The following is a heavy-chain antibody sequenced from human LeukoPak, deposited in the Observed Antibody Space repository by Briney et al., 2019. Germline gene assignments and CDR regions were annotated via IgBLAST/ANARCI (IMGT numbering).Heavy chain of an antibody. Sequence: SETLSLTCTVSGASISLNNWSWIRQPPGRGLEWIGSTYDSGNTHYNPSLKSRVTISVDTSKNQFSLKLTSVTAADTAVYYCARGPYGSGSSEDYWGQGSLVTVSS. CDR1: GASISLNN. V-gene: IGHV4-59*08. CDR3: ARGPYGSGSSEDY. CDR2: TYDSGNT. J-gene: IGHJ4*02. D-gene: IGHD3-10*01.